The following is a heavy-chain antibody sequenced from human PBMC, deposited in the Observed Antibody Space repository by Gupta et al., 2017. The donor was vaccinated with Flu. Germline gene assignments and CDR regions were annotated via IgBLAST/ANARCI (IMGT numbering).Heavy chain of an antibody. V-gene: IGHV3-15*01. CDR1: GFTFSNAW. Sequence: EVQLVESGGGLVKPGGSLRLSCAASGFTFSNAWMSWVRQAPGKGLEWVGRIKSKTDGGTTDYAAPVKGRFTISRDDSKNTLYLQMNSLKTEDTAVYYCTTEAYYYDSSGYYYFDYWGQGTLVTVSS. J-gene: IGHJ4*02. CDR3: TTEAYYYDSSGYYYFDY. D-gene: IGHD3-22*01. CDR2: IKSKTDGGTT.